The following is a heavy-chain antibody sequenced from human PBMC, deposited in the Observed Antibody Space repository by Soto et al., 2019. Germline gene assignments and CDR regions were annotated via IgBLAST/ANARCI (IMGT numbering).Heavy chain of an antibody. Sequence: PSETLSLTCTVSGGSISSGGYYWSWIRQHPGKGLEWIGYIYYSGSTYYNPSLKSRVTISVDTSKNQFSLKLSSVTAADTAVYYCARAFEDFWSPFHAFYIWVKGTTGTVSS. CDR3: ARAFEDFWSPFHAFYI. J-gene: IGHJ3*02. V-gene: IGHV4-31*03. D-gene: IGHD3-3*01. CDR1: GGSISSGGYY. CDR2: IYYSGST.